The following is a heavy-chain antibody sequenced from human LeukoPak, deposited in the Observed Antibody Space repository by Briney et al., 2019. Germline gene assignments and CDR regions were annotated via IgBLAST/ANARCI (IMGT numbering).Heavy chain of an antibody. CDR1: GITFSSYG. J-gene: IGHJ4*02. CDR2: IWYDGSNK. Sequence: GRSLRLSCAASGITFSSYGMHWVRQAPGKGLERVAVIWYDGSNKYYADSVKGRFTISKDNSKNTVYLQINSPSAEDTAVYYCATARGSSSRSGPDYFDYWGQGTLVTVSS. D-gene: IGHD6-6*01. V-gene: IGHV3-33*01. CDR3: ATARGSSSRSGPDYFDY.